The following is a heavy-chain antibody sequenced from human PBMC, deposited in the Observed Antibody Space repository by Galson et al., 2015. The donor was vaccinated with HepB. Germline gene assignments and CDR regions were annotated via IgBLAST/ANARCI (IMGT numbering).Heavy chain of an antibody. CDR1: GGSISSSSYY. Sequence: SETLSLTCTVSGGSISSSSYYWGWIRQPPGKGLEWIGSIYYSGSTYYNPSLKSRVTISVDTSKNQFSLKLSSVTAAGTAVYYCAGVSSGWPRAFRFDPWGQGTLVTVSS. CDR3: AGVSSGWPRAFRFDP. D-gene: IGHD6-19*01. V-gene: IGHV4-39*01. J-gene: IGHJ5*02. CDR2: IYYSGST.